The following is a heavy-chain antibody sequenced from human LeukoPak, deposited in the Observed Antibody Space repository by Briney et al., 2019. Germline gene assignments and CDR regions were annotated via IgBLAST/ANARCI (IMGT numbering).Heavy chain of an antibody. Sequence: ASVKVSCKVSGHTLTELSIHWVRQAPGKGLEWMGRFDPEDGETVYAQNLQGRVTLTEDTSIDTAYMEVYILRSEDTAVYYCATPGPAPINNWFETWGQGTLVTVSS. CDR2: FDPEDGET. V-gene: IGHV1-24*01. D-gene: IGHD2-2*01. J-gene: IGHJ5*02. CDR1: GHTLTELS. CDR3: ATPGPAPINNWFET.